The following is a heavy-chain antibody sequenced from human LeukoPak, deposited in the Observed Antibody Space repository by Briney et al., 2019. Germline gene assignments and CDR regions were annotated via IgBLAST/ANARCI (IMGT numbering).Heavy chain of an antibody. CDR2: ISGSGGST. J-gene: IGHJ5*02. D-gene: IGHD3-10*01. Sequence: PGGSLGLSCAASGFTFSSYAMSWVRQAPGKGLEWVSTISGSGGSTYYADSVKGRFTISRDNSKNTLYLQMNSLRAEDTAIYYCAKGGPNRFDPWGQGTLVTVSS. V-gene: IGHV3-23*01. CDR3: AKGGPNRFDP. CDR1: GFTFSSYA.